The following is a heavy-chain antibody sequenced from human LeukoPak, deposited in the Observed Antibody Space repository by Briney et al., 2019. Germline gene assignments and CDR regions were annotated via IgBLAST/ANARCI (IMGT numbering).Heavy chain of an antibody. CDR2: ISGSGGST. CDR1: GFTFSSYA. Sequence: HPGGSLRLSCAASGFTFSSYAMSWVRQAPGKGLEWVSAISGSGGSTYYADSVKGRFTISRDNSKNTLYLQMNSLRAEDTAVYYCAKGTQSDSSGYYFDYWGQGTLVTVSS. V-gene: IGHV3-23*01. D-gene: IGHD3-22*01. J-gene: IGHJ4*02. CDR3: AKGTQSDSSGYYFDY.